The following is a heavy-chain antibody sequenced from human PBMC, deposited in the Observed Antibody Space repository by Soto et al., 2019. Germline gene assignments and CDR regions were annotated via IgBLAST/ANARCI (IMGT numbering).Heavy chain of an antibody. D-gene: IGHD1-26*01. CDR1: GGSINNNGYF. CDR3: ASGPSGDKVDY. J-gene: IGHJ4*02. CDR2: IYNSGST. V-gene: IGHV4-30-4*01. Sequence: SETLSLTCTVSGGSINNNGYFWSWIRQPPGSGLEWIGHIYNSGSTYSNPSLKSRLTISVDTSKNQFSLKLSSVTAADMAVYFCASGPSGDKVDYWGQGTLVPVSS.